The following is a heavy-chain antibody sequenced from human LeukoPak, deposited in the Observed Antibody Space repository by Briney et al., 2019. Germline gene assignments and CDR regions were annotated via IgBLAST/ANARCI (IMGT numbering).Heavy chain of an antibody. V-gene: IGHV3-49*04. J-gene: IGHJ5*02. D-gene: IGHD2-2*01. CDR3: TTDHIVVVPAAMA. CDR2: IRSKAYGGTT. CDR1: GFTFGDYA. Sequence: GGSLRLSCTASGFTFGDYAMSWVRQAPGKGLEWVGFIRSKAYGGTTEYAASVKGRFTISRDDSKSIAYLQMNSLKTEDTAVYYCTTDHIVVVPAAMAWGQGTLVTVSS.